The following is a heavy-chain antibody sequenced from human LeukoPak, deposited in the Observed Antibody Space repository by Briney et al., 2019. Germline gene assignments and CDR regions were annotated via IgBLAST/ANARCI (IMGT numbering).Heavy chain of an antibody. CDR1: GFTFSSYG. CDR2: ISYDGSNI. Sequence: GGSLRLSCAASGFTFSSYGMHWVRQAPGKGLEWVAVISYDGSNIYYADSVKGRFTISRENSKNTLYLQMNSLRAEDTAVYYCAKEDYWGQGTLVTVSS. J-gene: IGHJ4*02. V-gene: IGHV3-30*18. CDR3: AKEDY.